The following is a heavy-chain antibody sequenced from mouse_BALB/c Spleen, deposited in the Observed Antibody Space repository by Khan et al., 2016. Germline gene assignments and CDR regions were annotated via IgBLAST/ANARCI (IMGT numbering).Heavy chain of an antibody. CDR2: ISSGSSTI. CDR1: GFTFSRFG. CDR3: TRGDY. Sequence: EVELVESGGGLVQPGGSRKLSCAASGFTFSRFGMHWVRQTPEKGLEWIAYISSGSSTIYYADTLQGRSTISRDNPKNALFLQMTSLRSEDTAMYYCTRGDYEGQGTTLTVSS. V-gene: IGHV5-17*02. J-gene: IGHJ2*01.